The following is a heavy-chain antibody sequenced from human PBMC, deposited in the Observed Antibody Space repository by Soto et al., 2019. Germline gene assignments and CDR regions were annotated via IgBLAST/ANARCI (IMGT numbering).Heavy chain of an antibody. CDR1: GYSFLRYG. CDR3: ARDMALPEHLRDDFDYFGMDV. V-gene: IGHV1-18*04. D-gene: IGHD2-2*01. CDR2: INTKNGDT. J-gene: IGHJ6*02. Sequence: QVQMVQSGAEVKNPGASVRVSCKSSGYSFLRYGISWVRQAPGQGLEWVGWINTKNGDTKYADNVQGRVTMTADTSTTTAYMELTSLKPDDTAVYYCARDMALPEHLRDDFDYFGMDVWGQGTTVTVSS.